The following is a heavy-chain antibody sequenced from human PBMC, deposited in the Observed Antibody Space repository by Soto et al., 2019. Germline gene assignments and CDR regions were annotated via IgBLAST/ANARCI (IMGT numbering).Heavy chain of an antibody. CDR1: GFTFSSYG. CDR3: AKDRKKYYDFWSGYFPYYYYGMDV. J-gene: IGHJ6*02. CDR2: ISYDGSNK. Sequence: PGGSLRLSCAASGFTFSSYGMHWVRQAPGKGLEWVAVISYDGSNKYYADSVKGRFTISRDNSKNTLYLQMNSLRAEDTAVYYCAKDRKKYYDFWSGYFPYYYYGMDVWGQGTTVTVSS. D-gene: IGHD3-3*01. V-gene: IGHV3-30*18.